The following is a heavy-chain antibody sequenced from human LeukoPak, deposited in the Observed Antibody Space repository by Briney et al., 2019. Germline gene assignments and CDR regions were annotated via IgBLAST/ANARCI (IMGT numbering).Heavy chain of an antibody. CDR2: ISWNSGSI. CDR3: AKDRAGGSGSFFDY. V-gene: IGHV3-9*01. J-gene: IGHJ4*02. CDR1: GFTFDDYA. D-gene: IGHD1-26*01. Sequence: GGSLRLSCAASGFTFDDYAMHWVRQAPGKGLEWVSGISWNSGSIGYADSVKGRFTISRDNAKNSLYLQVNSLRAEDTALYYCAKDRAGGSGSFFDYCGQGTLVTVSS.